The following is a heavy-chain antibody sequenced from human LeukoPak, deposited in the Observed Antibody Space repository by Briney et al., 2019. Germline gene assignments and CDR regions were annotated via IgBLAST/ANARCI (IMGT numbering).Heavy chain of an antibody. CDR2: IYHSGSI. CDR3: ARHYLSLGAFDI. D-gene: IGHD3-16*01. Sequence: PSETLSLTCAVSGYSISTGYYWGWIRQPPGKGLECIGNIYHSGSIYFNNPSLKSRATISVDTSKNQFSLKLSSVTAADTAVYYCARHYLSLGAFDIWGQGIMVTVSS. V-gene: IGHV4-38-2*01. J-gene: IGHJ3*02. CDR1: GYSISTGYY.